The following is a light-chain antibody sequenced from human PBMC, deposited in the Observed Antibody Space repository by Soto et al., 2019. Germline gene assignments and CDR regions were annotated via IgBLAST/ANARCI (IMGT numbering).Light chain of an antibody. Sequence: DIQMTQSPPTLSAPVGDRVTITCRASQSISSWLAWYQQRPGKAPNLLIYDVSSLESGVPSRFSGSGSGTEFTLTISSLQPDDFATYYCQQYTNYPWTFGQGTKVDIK. CDR3: QQYTNYPWT. J-gene: IGKJ1*01. CDR2: DVS. V-gene: IGKV1-5*01. CDR1: QSISSW.